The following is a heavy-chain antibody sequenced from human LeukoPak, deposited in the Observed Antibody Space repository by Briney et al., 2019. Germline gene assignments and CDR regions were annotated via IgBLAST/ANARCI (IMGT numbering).Heavy chain of an antibody. V-gene: IGHV3-21*01. D-gene: IGHD6-13*01. CDR1: GFTFSSYS. Sequence: PGGSLRLSCAASGFTFSSYSMNWVRQAPGKGLEWVSSISSSSSYIYYADSVKGRFTISRDNAKNSLYLQMNSLRAEDTAVYYCXRDYSSSWYNFDYWGQGTLVTVSS. CDR2: ISSSSSYI. CDR3: XRDYSSSWYNFDY. J-gene: IGHJ4*02.